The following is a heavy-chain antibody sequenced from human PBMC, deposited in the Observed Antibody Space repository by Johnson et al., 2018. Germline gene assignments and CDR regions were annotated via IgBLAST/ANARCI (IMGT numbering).Heavy chain of an antibody. V-gene: IGHV1-8*01. CDR1: GHTFTNYD. J-gene: IGHJ3*02. D-gene: IGHD3-22*01. CDR2: MNFNSGKT. CDR3: AGEERPYDSGGPDALDI. Sequence: QVQLVQSGAEVKKPGASVKVSCKASGHTFTNYDINWVRQATGQGLEWMGWMNFNSGKTGYAQKFQGRVSMTRDTSLSAVYLELSSLRSEDTAGYYCAGEERPYDSGGPDALDIWGQGTRVTVSS.